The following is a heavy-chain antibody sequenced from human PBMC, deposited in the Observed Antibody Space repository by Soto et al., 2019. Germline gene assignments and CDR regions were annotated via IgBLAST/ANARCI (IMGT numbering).Heavy chain of an antibody. V-gene: IGHV3-23*01. J-gene: IGHJ4*02. Sequence: GGSLRLSCAASGFTFSSYAMSWVRQAPGKGLEWVSAISGSGGSTYYADSVKGRFTISRDNSKNTLYLQMNSLRAEDTAVYYSAKDRAGRYYDSSGYMYYFDYWGQGTLVTVSS. CDR2: ISGSGGST. CDR3: AKDRAGRYYDSSGYMYYFDY. D-gene: IGHD3-22*01. CDR1: GFTFSSYA.